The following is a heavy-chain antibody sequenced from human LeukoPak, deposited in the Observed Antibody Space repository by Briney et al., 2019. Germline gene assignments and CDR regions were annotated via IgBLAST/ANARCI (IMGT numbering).Heavy chain of an antibody. Sequence: VASAKVSCKPSGYTFTSYGISWVRQAPGQGLEWMGWISAYNGNTNYAQKLQGRVTMTTDTSTGTAYMELRSLRSDDTAVYYCARAAELRYFDWGTRYFDYWGQGTLVSVSS. V-gene: IGHV1-18*01. J-gene: IGHJ4*02. CDR3: ARAAELRYFDWGTRYFDY. D-gene: IGHD3-9*01. CDR2: ISAYNGNT. CDR1: GYTFTSYG.